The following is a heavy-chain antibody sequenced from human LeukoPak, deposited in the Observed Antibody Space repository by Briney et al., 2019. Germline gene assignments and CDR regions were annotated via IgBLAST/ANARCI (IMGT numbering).Heavy chain of an antibody. CDR3: ARGGRVGATIFDY. CDR1: GGSISSSSCH. V-gene: IGHV4-39*07. CDR2: IYYSGST. J-gene: IGHJ4*02. Sequence: SETLSLTCTVSGGSISSSSCHWGWIRQPPGKGLEWIGSIYYSGSTYYNPSLKSRVTISVDTSKNQFSLKLSSVTAADTAVYYCARGGRVGATIFDYWGQGTLVTVSS. D-gene: IGHD1-26*01.